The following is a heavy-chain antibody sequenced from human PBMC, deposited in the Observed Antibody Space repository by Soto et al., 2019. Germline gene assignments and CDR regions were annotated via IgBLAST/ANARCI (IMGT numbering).Heavy chain of an antibody. CDR1: GGSVSVYY. V-gene: IGHV4-59*02. Sequence: SETLSLTCTISGGSVSVYYWSWIRQSTGQGLEWIGYIYASGGPYYNPSLRSRVTISADTSKNQISLKLTSPTAADTAVYYCARGVGSSPPQYWGRGTLVTVSS. CDR2: IYASGGP. CDR3: ARGVGSSPPQY. D-gene: IGHD1-26*01. J-gene: IGHJ4*02.